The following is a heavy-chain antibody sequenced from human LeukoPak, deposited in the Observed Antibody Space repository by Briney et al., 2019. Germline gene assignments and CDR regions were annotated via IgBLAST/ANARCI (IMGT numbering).Heavy chain of an antibody. J-gene: IGHJ4*02. V-gene: IGHV1-2*06. CDR1: GGTFSSYA. D-gene: IGHD4-17*01. Sequence: ASVKVSCKASGGTFSSYAISWVRPAPEQGLEWMGRINPNSGDTNFAQKFQGRVTMTRDTSLRTAYMELSRLRSDDTAVYYCANLMTTVTAGPFDYWGQGTLVTVSS. CDR2: INPNSGDT. CDR3: ANLMTTVTAGPFDY.